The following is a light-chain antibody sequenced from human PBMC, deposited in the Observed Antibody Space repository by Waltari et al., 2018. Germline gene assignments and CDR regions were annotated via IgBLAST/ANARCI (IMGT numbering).Light chain of an antibody. Sequence: GVLTQSPLSLPVILGQPASIYCRSSQSLVFSDGNAYLNWFQQRQGQSPRRLIYKVSNRDSGVPDRFSGRGSGTNFTLEISRVEAEDGGVYYGMNWPQITFGQGTRLEIK. CDR2: KVS. J-gene: IGKJ5*01. CDR3: MNWPQIT. V-gene: IGKV2-30*01. CDR1: QSLVFSDGNAY.